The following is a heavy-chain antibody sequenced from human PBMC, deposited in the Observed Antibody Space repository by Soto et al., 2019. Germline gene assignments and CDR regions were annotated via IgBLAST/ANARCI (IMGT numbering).Heavy chain of an antibody. CDR3: ASYGDYDTFDY. V-gene: IGHV3-30-3*01. CDR1: GFTFSSYA. CDR2: ISYDGSNK. Sequence: QVQLVESGGGVVQPGRSLRLSCAASGFTFSSYAMHWVRQAPGKGLEWVAVISYDGSNKYYADSVKGRFTISRDNSKNTLYLQMNSLRAEDTAVYYCASYGDYDTFDYWGQGTLVTVSS. D-gene: IGHD4-17*01. J-gene: IGHJ4*02.